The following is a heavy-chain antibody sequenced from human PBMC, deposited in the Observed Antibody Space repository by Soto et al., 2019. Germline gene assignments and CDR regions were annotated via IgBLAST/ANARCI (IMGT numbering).Heavy chain of an antibody. V-gene: IGHV4-31*03. CDR1: GGSISSGGYY. CDR2: IYYSGST. Sequence: SETLSLTCTVSGGSISSGGYYWSWIRQHPGKGLEWIGYIYYSGSTYYNPSLKSRVTISVDTSKNQFSLKLSSVTAADTAVYYCARGHSAGGYDSGTWVAFDIWGQGTMVTVSS. J-gene: IGHJ3*02. CDR3: ARGHSAGGYDSGTWVAFDI. D-gene: IGHD5-12*01.